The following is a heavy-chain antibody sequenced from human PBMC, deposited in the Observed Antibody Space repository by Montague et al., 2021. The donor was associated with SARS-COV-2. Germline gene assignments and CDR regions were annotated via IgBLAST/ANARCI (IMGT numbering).Heavy chain of an antibody. J-gene: IGHJ6*02. CDR3: ARGVGMDV. CDR1: GGSISSYY. Sequence: SETLSLTCTVSGGSISSYYWSWIRQPPGKGLEWIGYIYYSGSTNYNPSLKSRVTISIDTSKNQFSLKLSSVTAPDTAVYYCARGVGMDVWGQGTTVTVSS. CDR2: IYYSGST. V-gene: IGHV4-59*01.